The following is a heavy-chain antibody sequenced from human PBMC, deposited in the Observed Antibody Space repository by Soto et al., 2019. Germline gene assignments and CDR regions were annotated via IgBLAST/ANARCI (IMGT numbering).Heavy chain of an antibody. CDR2: IYYSGST. CDR3: ARYMVRGAPDAFDI. D-gene: IGHD3-10*01. CDR1: GGSISSYY. Sequence: QVQLQESGPGLVKPSETLSLTCTVSGGSISSYYWSWIRQPPGKGLEWIGYIYYSGSTNYNPSLKSRVTLPVDTSKNQFSLKLSSVTAADTAVYYCARYMVRGAPDAFDIWGQGTMVTVSS. V-gene: IGHV4-59*01. J-gene: IGHJ3*02.